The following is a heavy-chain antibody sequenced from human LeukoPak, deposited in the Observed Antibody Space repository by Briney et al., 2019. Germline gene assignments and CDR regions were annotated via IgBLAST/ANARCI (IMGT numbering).Heavy chain of an antibody. CDR1: GYTFTSYG. J-gene: IGHJ5*02. Sequence: ASVKVSCKASGYTFTSYGISWVRQAPGQGLEWMGWISAYNGNTNYAQKLQGRVTMTTDTSTSTAYMELRSLRSDDTAVYYCAKLGTLLWFGELSTKNWFDPWGQGTLVTVSS. CDR3: AKLGTLLWFGELSTKNWFDP. CDR2: ISAYNGNT. V-gene: IGHV1-18*01. D-gene: IGHD3-10*01.